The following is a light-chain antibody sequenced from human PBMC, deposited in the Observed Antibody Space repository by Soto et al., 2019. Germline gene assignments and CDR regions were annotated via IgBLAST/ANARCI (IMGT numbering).Light chain of an antibody. CDR1: RSNIGRNY. V-gene: IGLV1-47*01. CDR3: AAWDDSLNGRV. J-gene: IGLJ1*01. CDR2: RNN. Sequence: QSVLTQPPSASGTPGQRVSISCSGSRSNIGRNYVYWYQQLPGTAPKLLIQRNNERPSGVPDRFSGSKSGTSVSLAISGLRSEDEADYYCAAWDDSLNGRVFGTGTKLTVL.